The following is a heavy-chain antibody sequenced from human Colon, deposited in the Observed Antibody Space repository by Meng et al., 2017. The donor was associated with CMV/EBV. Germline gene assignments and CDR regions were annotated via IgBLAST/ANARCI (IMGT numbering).Heavy chain of an antibody. V-gene: IGHV3-23*01. Sequence: SCAASGFGVTDCAVNWFGQAPGKGVEWVSVISTGGYYPYYAESVKGEFTNGRGISKNTVYIQTSSVKAKDTAVYCCAKAPTGRYCFDCWGQGSLVTVSS. CDR2: ISTGGYYP. CDR3: AKAPTGRYCFDC. D-gene: IGHD4-11*01. CDR1: GFGVTDCA. J-gene: IGHJ4*01.